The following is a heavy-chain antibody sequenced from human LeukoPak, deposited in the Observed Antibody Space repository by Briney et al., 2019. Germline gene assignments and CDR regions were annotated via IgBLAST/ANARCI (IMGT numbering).Heavy chain of an antibody. J-gene: IGHJ6*04. V-gene: IGHV3-7*01. D-gene: IGHD3-10*02. Sequence: PGGSLRLSCAVSGFTFSSYWMSWVGQAPGKGLEWVANIKQDGSEKYYVDSVKGRFTISRDNAKNSLYLQMNSLRAEDTAVYYCAELGITMIGGVWGKGTTVTISS. CDR2: IKQDGSEK. CDR1: GFTFSSYW. CDR3: AELGITMIGGV.